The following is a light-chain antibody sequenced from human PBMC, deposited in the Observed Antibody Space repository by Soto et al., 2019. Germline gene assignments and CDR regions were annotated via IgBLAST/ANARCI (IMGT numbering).Light chain of an antibody. V-gene: IGKV1-39*01. CDR1: QSISNS. J-gene: IGKJ2*01. CDR3: QHSYNTPHT. CDR2: GVS. Sequence: DIQMTQSPSSLSASVGDRVTITCRASQSISNSLNWYQVKPGKAPKLLIYGVSSLQDGVPLRFSGSGSATDFTLTIFSLQPEDFATYVCQHSYNTPHTFGQGTKLEIQ.